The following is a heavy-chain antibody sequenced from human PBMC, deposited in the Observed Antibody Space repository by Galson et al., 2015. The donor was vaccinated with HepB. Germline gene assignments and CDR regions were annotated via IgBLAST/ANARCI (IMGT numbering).Heavy chain of an antibody. D-gene: IGHD3-10*01. CDR2: IYYSGST. CDR3: ARELRFGEGNWFDP. J-gene: IGHJ5*02. V-gene: IGHV4-59*01. CDR1: GGSISSYY. Sequence: TLSLTCTVSGGSISSYYWSWIRQPPGKGLEWIGYIYYSGSTNYNPSLKSRVTISVDTSKNQFSLKLSSVTAADTAVYYCARELRFGEGNWFDPWGQGTLVTVSS.